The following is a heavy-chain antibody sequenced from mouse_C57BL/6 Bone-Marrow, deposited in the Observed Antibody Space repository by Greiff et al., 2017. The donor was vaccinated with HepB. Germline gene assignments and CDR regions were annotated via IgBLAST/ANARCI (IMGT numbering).Heavy chain of an antibody. Sequence: QVHVKQSGAELVKPGASVKISCKASGYAFSSYWMNWVKQRPGKGLEWIGQIYPGDGDTNYNGKFKGKATLTADKSSSTAYMQLSSLTSEDSAVYFCARPTGTGYWYFDVWGTGTTVTVSS. CDR1: GYAFSSYW. J-gene: IGHJ1*03. CDR2: IYPGDGDT. D-gene: IGHD4-1*02. V-gene: IGHV1-80*01. CDR3: ARPTGTGYWYFDV.